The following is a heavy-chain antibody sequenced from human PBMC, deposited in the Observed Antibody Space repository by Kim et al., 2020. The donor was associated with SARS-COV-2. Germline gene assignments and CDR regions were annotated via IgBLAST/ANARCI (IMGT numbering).Heavy chain of an antibody. D-gene: IGHD1-26*01. Sequence: AQKLQGRVTMTTDTSTSTAYMELRSLRSDDTAVYYCARWKLQYYYYGMDVWGQGTTVTVSS. V-gene: IGHV1-18*01. CDR3: ARWKLQYYYYGMDV. J-gene: IGHJ6*02.